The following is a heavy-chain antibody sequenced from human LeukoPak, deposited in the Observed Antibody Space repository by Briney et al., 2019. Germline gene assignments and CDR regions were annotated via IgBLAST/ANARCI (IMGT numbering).Heavy chain of an antibody. CDR1: GFTFSDYY. J-gene: IGHJ4*02. CDR2: ISKTSSST. CDR3: ARVMSSGSPLDY. V-gene: IGHV3-11*05. D-gene: IGHD3-10*01. Sequence: KPGGSLRLSCAASGFTFSDYYMSWIRQAPGKGLEWVSYISKTSSSTNYADSVKGRFSISRDNAKNSLYLQLNSLTAEDTAVYYSARVMSSGSPLDYWGQGTLVTVSS.